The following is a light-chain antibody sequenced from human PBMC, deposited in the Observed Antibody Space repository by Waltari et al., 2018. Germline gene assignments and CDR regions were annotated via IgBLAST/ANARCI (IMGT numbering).Light chain of an antibody. CDR2: EVS. J-gene: IGLJ1*01. Sequence: QSALTQPPSASGSPGQSVTISCTGTSSDVGGYNYVSWYQQHPGKAPKLMIYEVSKRPPGCPYRFSGSKSGNTASLTVSGLQAEDEADYYCSSYAGSNNYVFGTGTKVTVL. V-gene: IGLV2-8*01. CDR3: SSYAGSNNYV. CDR1: SSDVGGYNY.